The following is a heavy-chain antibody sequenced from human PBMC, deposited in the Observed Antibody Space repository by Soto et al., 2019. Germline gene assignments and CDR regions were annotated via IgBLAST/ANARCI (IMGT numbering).Heavy chain of an antibody. V-gene: IGHV4-61*03. D-gene: IGHD3-3*01. J-gene: IGHJ6*02. CDR1: GGSVSSGTYQ. CDR3: ARLHFFDFWSGSFPMAV. CDR2: IHYTGNT. Sequence: QVQLQESGPGLVKPSETLSLTCTVSGGSVSSGTYQWSWIRQTPGKGLEWIGYIHYTGNTNYNPSLKSRVSISVDVSKDLFSLKLTSVTAWDTALFFCARLHFFDFWSGSFPMAVWGQGTAVTVSS.